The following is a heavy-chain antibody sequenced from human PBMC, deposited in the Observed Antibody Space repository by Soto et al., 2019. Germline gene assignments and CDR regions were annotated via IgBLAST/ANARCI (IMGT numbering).Heavy chain of an antibody. Sequence: SETLSLTCTVSGASISSYYWSWIRQPPGKGPEWLGYILYTGNTNYSPSLKSRVTMSVDTSKNQVSLKLSAVTAADTAVYFCARAAYGSGSYYAPYYYYAMDVWGQGTTVTVSS. J-gene: IGHJ6*02. CDR3: ARAAYGSGSYYAPYYYYAMDV. V-gene: IGHV4-59*01. D-gene: IGHD3-10*01. CDR1: GASISSYY. CDR2: ILYTGNT.